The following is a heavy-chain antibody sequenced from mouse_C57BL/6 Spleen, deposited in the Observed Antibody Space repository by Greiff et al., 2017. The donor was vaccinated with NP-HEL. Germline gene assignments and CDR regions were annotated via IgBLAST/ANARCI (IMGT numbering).Heavy chain of an antibody. CDR2: IISGGSYT. V-gene: IGHV5-6*01. CDR1: GFTFSSYG. J-gene: IGHJ2*01. D-gene: IGHD1-1*01. CDR3: ARGPVHYFDY. Sequence: EVQGVESGGDLVKPGGSLKLSCAASGFTFSSYGMSWVRQTPDKRLEWVATIISGGSYTYYPDSVKGRFTISRDNAKNTLYLQMSSLKSEDTAMYYCARGPVHYFDYWGQGTTLTVSS.